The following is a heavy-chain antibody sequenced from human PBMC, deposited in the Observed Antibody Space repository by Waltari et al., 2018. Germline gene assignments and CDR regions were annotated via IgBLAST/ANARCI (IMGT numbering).Heavy chain of an antibody. V-gene: IGHV3-21*01. Sequence: EVQLVESGGGLVKPGGSLRLSCAASGFTFSSYSMNWVRQAPGKGLEWVSSISSSSSYIYYADSVKGRFTISRDNAKNSLYLQMNSLRAEDTAVYYCARDPSSGWYSYYYYMDVWGKGTTVTVSS. CDR1: GFTFSSYS. CDR2: ISSSSSYI. J-gene: IGHJ6*03. CDR3: ARDPSSGWYSYYYYMDV. D-gene: IGHD6-19*01.